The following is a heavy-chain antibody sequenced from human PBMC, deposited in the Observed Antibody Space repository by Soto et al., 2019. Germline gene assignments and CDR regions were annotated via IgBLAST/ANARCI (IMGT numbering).Heavy chain of an antibody. D-gene: IGHD3-10*01. CDR1: GGSINSHY. Sequence: SETLSLTCTVSGGSINSHYWNWIRQSPGKGLEWIGYIYYSGSTKYNPSLKSRVTISVDTSKNQFSLKLSSVTAADTAVYYCARGSVVRGVDYWGQGTLVTVS. J-gene: IGHJ4*02. CDR3: ARGSVVRGVDY. V-gene: IGHV4-59*11. CDR2: IYYSGST.